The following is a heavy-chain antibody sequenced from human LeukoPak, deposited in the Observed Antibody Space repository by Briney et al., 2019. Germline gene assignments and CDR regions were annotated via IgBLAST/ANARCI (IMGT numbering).Heavy chain of an antibody. V-gene: IGHV1-46*01. CDR3: ARGAPTTRIGAGRFDY. CDR2: INRSGGST. CDR1: GYSLTHYY. Sequence: ASLKGSCKALGYSLTHYYVHWVRQAPGQGLEWRGEINRSGGSTSYAQKLQGRITVTRNTYTNTVYMDLSSLRSEDTATYYCARGAPTTRIGAGRFDYWGQGSLLTVAS. D-gene: IGHD5-12*01. J-gene: IGHJ4*02.